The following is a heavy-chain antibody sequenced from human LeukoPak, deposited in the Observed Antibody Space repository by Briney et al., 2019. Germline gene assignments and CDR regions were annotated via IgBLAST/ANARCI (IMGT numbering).Heavy chain of an antibody. J-gene: IGHJ4*02. D-gene: IGHD4-23*01. V-gene: IGHV3-23*05. CDR3: ARRVLGAVGYFDY. Sequence: GGSLRLSCAASGFIFTTYAMGWVRQLPGKGLEWVSSVSSSGSDTYYTSSVKGRFTISRDNSKNTLYLQVNSLRVEGTAVYYCARRVLGAVGYFDYWGQGALVTVSS. CDR1: GFIFTTYA. CDR2: VSSSGSDT.